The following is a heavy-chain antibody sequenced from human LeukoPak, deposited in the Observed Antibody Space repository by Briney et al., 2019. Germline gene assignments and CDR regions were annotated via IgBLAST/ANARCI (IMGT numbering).Heavy chain of an antibody. Sequence: ASVKVSCKASGYTFTGYYMHWVRQAPGQGLEWMGWINPNSGGTNYAQKFQGRVTMTRDTSISTAYMELSRPRSDDTAVYYCARVRHRSRYYFDYWGQGTLVTVSS. D-gene: IGHD3-10*01. J-gene: IGHJ4*02. CDR1: GYTFTGYY. V-gene: IGHV1-2*02. CDR3: ARVRHRSRYYFDY. CDR2: INPNSGGT.